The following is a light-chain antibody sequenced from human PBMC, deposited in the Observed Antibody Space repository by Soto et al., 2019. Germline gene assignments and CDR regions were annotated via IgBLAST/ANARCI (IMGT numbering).Light chain of an antibody. CDR2: VNSDGSH. CDR3: QTWGTGIRVV. CDR1: SRHSNYA. J-gene: IGLJ2*01. V-gene: IGLV4-69*02. Sequence: QPVLTQSPSDSASLGASVKLTCTLSSRHSNYAIAWHQQQPEKGPRYLMKVNSDGSHTKGDGIPDRFSGSSSGAERYLTISTLQSEDEADYYCQTWGTGIRVVFGGGTQLTVL.